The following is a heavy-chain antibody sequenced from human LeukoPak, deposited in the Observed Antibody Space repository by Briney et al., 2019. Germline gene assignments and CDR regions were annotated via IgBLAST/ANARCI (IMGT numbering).Heavy chain of an antibody. J-gene: IGHJ4*02. Sequence: GGSLRLSCAASGFTFSSYSMNWVRQAPGKGLEWVSSISSSSSYIYYADSVKGRFTISRDNAKNSLYLQMNSLRAEDTAVYYCARVGATKGSRDYWGQGTLVTVSS. CDR1: GFTFSSYS. CDR3: ARVGATKGSRDY. V-gene: IGHV3-21*01. CDR2: ISSSSSYI. D-gene: IGHD1-26*01.